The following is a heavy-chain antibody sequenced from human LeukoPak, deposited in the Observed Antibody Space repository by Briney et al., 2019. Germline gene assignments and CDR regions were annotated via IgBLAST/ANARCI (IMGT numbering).Heavy chain of an antibody. Sequence: SVKVSCKASGGTFRTYAISWVRQAPGQGLEWMGGIIPIFGTANYAQKFQGRVTITADESTSAAYMELSSLRSEDTAVYYCARDFSSWYERPHTGFDYWGQGTLVTVSS. CDR1: GGTFRTYA. V-gene: IGHV1-69*13. CDR2: IIPIFGTA. CDR3: ARDFSSWYERPHTGFDY. D-gene: IGHD6-13*01. J-gene: IGHJ4*02.